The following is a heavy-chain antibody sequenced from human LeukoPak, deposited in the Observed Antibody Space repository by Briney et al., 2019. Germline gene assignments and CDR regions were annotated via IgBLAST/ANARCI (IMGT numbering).Heavy chain of an antibody. CDR3: ARKRLGGSSWTRRNYWYFDL. V-gene: IGHV4-31*03. CDR1: GGSISSGVYY. CDR2: IYYSGST. D-gene: IGHD6-13*01. J-gene: IGHJ2*01. Sequence: SETLSLTCTVSGGSISSGVYYWSWIRQHPGKGLEWIGYIYYSGSTYYNPSLKSRVTISVDTSKNQFSLKLSSVAAADTAVYYCARKRLGGSSWTRRNYWYFDLWGRGTLVTVSS.